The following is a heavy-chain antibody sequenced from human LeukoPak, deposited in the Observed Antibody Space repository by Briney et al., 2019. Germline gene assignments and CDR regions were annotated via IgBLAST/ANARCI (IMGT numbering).Heavy chain of an antibody. CDR3: AREEEQMARGLDP. CDR1: GGSIRTYY. J-gene: IGHJ5*02. Sequence: SETLSLTCTVSGGSIRTYYWSWIRQPAGRALEWIGRSYTSGSTNYNPSLKSRVTMSVDTSKNQFSLKLSSVTAADTAGYYCAREEEQMARGLDPWGQGALVTVSS. D-gene: IGHD5-24*01. CDR2: SYTSGST. V-gene: IGHV4-4*07.